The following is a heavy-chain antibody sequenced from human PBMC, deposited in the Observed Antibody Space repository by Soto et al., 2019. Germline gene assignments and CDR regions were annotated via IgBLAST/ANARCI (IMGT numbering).Heavy chain of an antibody. V-gene: IGHV3-33*01. D-gene: IGHD1-26*01. J-gene: IGHJ4*02. CDR3: ARDFTQVGPLDF. Sequence: PGGSLRLSCAASGFIFSSFALPWVRLAPGKGLEWVAVIRYDGTEKYNGDSVKGRFTISRDNSKNTVYLEMTSLKAEDTAVYYCARDFTQVGPLDFWGQGTLVTVSS. CDR2: IRYDGTEK. CDR1: GFIFSSFA.